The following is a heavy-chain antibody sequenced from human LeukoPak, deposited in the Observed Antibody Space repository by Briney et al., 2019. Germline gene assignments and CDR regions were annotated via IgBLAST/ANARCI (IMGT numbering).Heavy chain of an antibody. V-gene: IGHV4-31*03. Sequence: SETLSLTCTVSGGSISSSSYYWGWIRQHPGKGLEWIGCIYYGGTTYYNPSLRSRVAMSVDTSKNQFSLKLNSVTAADTAVYYCARRATTYYFDYWGQGTLVTVSS. CDR1: GGSISSSSYY. D-gene: IGHD1-26*01. CDR2: IYYGGTT. CDR3: ARRATTYYFDY. J-gene: IGHJ4*02.